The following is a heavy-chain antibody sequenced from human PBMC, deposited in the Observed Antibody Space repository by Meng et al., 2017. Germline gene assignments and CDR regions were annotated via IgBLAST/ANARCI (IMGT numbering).Heavy chain of an antibody. Sequence: LVESGAEFTKPGATVKVPRKASGSHFTSYDINWVRQATGQGLEWMGWMNPNSGNTGYAQKFQGRVTMTRNTSISTAYMELSSLRSEDTAVYYCARLGARGYSGYTPYYFDYWGQGTLVTVSS. V-gene: IGHV1-8*01. CDR3: ARLGARGYSGYTPYYFDY. D-gene: IGHD5-12*01. CDR2: MNPNSGNT. CDR1: GSHFTSYD. J-gene: IGHJ4*02.